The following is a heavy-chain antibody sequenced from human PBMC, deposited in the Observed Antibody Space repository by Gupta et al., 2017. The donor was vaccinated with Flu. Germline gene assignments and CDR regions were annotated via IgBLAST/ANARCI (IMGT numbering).Heavy chain of an antibody. CDR3: ARDGSGRSFQI. CDR2: TYKSGTT. J-gene: IGHJ3*02. V-gene: IGHV4-4*08. Sequence: QVRLQESGPRLVNPSETLPLTCIVSGGSIGREYWSWIRQPPGGGLEWIGYTYKSGTTEYNPSLKSRVAISVDRFKNQFSLRLSSVTAADTAVYYCARDGSGRSFQIWGQGTMVTVSS. CDR1: GGSIGREY. D-gene: IGHD6-19*01.